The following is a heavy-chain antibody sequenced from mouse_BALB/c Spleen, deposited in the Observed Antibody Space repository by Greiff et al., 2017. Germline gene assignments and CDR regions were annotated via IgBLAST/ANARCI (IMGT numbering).Heavy chain of an antibody. CDR3: AREEDHWYFDV. CDR2: IFPGDGST. Sequence: VQLQQSGAELVQPGASVKFSCTASGFTFTSYDIHWVRQRPEQGLEWIGWIFPGDGSTKYNEKFTGMATLTTDKSSSTAYMQISRLTSEDSAVYFCAREEDHWYFDVWGAGTTVTVSS. J-gene: IGHJ1*01. V-gene: IGHV1S56*01. CDR1: GFTFTSYD.